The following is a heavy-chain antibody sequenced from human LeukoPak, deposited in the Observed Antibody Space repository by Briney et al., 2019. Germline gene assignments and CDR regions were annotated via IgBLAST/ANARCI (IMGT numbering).Heavy chain of an antibody. CDR2: ISYDGSNK. CDR3: ARGIAAVDYFDY. V-gene: IGHV3-30*04. CDR1: GFTFSSYA. D-gene: IGHD6-6*01. J-gene: IGHJ4*02. Sequence: GGSLRPSCAASGFTFSSYAMHWVRQAPGKGLEWVAVISYDGSNKYYADSVKGRFTISRDNSKNTLYLQMNSLRAEDTAVYYCARGIAAVDYFDYWGQGTLVTVSS.